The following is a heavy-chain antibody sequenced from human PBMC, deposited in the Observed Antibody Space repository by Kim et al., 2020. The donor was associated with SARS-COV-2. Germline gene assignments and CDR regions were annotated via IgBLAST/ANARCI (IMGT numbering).Heavy chain of an antibody. V-gene: IGHV4-59*01. Sequence: PSLRGRVSISIDTSKNQFSLKLRSVTAADTAVYFCARDQSVGYSSGWLYFWGQGALVTVSS. D-gene: IGHD6-19*01. CDR3: ARDQSVGYSSGWLYF. J-gene: IGHJ4*02.